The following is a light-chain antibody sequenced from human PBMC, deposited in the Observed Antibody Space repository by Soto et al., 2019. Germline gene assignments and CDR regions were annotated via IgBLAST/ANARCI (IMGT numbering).Light chain of an antibody. CDR3: SSYSTTSALV. Sequence: QSVLTQPASVSGSPGQSITISCAGTSADIGAFNYVSWYQHHPGKAPKLLIYDVSDRPSRVSTRFSASKSANTASLTISGLQADDEGDYYCSSYSTTSALVFGGGTKLTVL. V-gene: IGLV2-14*03. CDR1: SADIGAFNY. CDR2: DVS. J-gene: IGLJ2*01.